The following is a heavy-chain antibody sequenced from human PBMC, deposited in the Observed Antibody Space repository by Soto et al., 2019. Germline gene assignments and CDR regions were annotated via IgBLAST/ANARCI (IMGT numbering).Heavy chain of an antibody. Sequence: PGGSLTLSCTASGFTFGDYAMSWFRQAPGKGLEWVGFIRSKAYGGTTEYAASVKGRFTISRDISKNTLYLQMNSLRAEDTAVYYCARAYRVPTAMPNFWGQGTLVTVSS. J-gene: IGHJ4*02. CDR3: ARAYRVPTAMPNF. CDR2: IRSKAYGGTT. V-gene: IGHV3-49*03. CDR1: GFTFGDYA. D-gene: IGHD5-18*01.